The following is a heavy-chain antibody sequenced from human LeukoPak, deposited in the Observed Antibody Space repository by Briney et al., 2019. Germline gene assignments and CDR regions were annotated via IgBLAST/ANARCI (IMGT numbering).Heavy chain of an antibody. CDR1: GFSVSSNY. CDR3: ARPYYYDSSGYYNYYYGMDV. CDR2: FYSGGTT. J-gene: IGHJ6*02. V-gene: IGHV3-66*04. D-gene: IGHD3-22*01. Sequence: GGSLRLSCAASGFSVSSNYMSWVRQAPGKGLEWVSAFYSGGTTYYADSVKGRFTISRDNAKNSLYLQMNSLRAEDTAVYYCARPYYYDSSGYYNYYYGMDVWGQGTTVTVSS.